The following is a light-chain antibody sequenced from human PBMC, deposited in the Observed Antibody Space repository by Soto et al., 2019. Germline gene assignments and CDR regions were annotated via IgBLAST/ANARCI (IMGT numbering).Light chain of an antibody. CDR2: AAS. Sequence: AIQMTQSPSYLSESVGDRVTIACRASQGIRNDLVWYQQKPGKAPNLLIYAASSLQSGVPSRFSGSGSGPEFTLTISSLQPDDCATYYCLHHYNYPRTFGQGTKVEIK. J-gene: IGKJ1*01. CDR1: QGIRND. V-gene: IGKV1-6*01. CDR3: LHHYNYPRT.